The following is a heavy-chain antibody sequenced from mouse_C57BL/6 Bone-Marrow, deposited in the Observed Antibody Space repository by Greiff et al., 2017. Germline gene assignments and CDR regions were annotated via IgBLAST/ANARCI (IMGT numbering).Heavy chain of an antibody. V-gene: IGHV1-69*01. CDR3: ARDYYGSSYFDY. Sequence: QVQLQQPGAELVMPGASVKLSCKASGYTFTSYWMHWVKQRPGQGLEWIGEIDPSDSYTNYNQKFKGKSTLTVDKSSSTAYMQLSCLTSEDSAVYYCARDYYGSSYFDYWGQGTTLTVSS. D-gene: IGHD1-1*01. J-gene: IGHJ2*01. CDR2: IDPSDSYT. CDR1: GYTFTSYW.